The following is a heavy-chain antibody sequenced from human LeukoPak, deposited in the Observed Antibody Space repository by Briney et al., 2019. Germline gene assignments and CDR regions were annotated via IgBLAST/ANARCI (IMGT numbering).Heavy chain of an antibody. D-gene: IGHD1-1*01. J-gene: IGHJ5*02. Sequence: ASVKVSCKTSGYTFTNYDINWVRQAPGQGLEWMGRINPNSGGTNYAQKFQGRVTMTRDTSIITGYMELSRLRSDDTAVYYCARGGAVFGTKYNWFDPWGQGTLVTVSS. CDR3: ARGGAVFGTKYNWFDP. CDR2: INPNSGGT. CDR1: GYTFTNYD. V-gene: IGHV1-2*06.